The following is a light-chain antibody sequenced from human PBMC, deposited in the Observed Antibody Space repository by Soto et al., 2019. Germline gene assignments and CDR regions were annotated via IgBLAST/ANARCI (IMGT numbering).Light chain of an antibody. CDR2: DDN. V-gene: IGLV2-23*01. Sequence: QSVLTQPASVSGSPGQSITISCTGTRGDIGSYNFVSLYQQYPGQAPKLLIYDDNKRPPGVSNRCSGYTSGNTASLTISALQAADEADYYCSSYAGSNNFVFGTGTKVTVL. CDR1: RGDIGSYNF. CDR3: SSYAGSNNFV. J-gene: IGLJ1*01.